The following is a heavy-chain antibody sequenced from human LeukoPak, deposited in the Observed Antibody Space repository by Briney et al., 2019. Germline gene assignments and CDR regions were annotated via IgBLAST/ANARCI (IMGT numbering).Heavy chain of an antibody. J-gene: IGHJ5*02. D-gene: IGHD4-23*01. CDR1: GLTFSSYA. CDR2: LSGSGGST. CDR3: AKDRGDYGDKTRFDP. V-gene: IGHV3-23*01. Sequence: GGSLRLSCAASGLTFSSYAMSWVRQAPGKGLEWVSSLSGSGGSTYYADSVKGRFTISRDNSKNTVYLQMNSLRAEDTAIYYCAKDRGDYGDKTRFDPWGQGTLVTVSS.